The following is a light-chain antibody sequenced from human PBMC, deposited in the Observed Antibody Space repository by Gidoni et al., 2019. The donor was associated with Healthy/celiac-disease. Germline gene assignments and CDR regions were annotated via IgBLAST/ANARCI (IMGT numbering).Light chain of an antibody. CDR1: SLRSYY. V-gene: IGLV3-19*01. CDR3: NSRDSSAWV. Sequence: SSELTQDPAVSVALGQTVRITCQGDSLRSYYASWYQQKPGQAPVLVSYGKNNRPSGIPDRFSGSSSGNTASLTSTGAQAEDEADYYCNSRDSSAWVFGGGTKLTVL. J-gene: IGLJ3*02. CDR2: GKN.